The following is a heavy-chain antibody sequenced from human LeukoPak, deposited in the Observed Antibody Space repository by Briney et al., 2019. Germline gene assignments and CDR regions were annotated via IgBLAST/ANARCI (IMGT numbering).Heavy chain of an antibody. CDR3: ARLGYSYGYSVYYYYYMDV. V-gene: IGHV4-4*09. CDR2: IYTSGST. CDR1: GGSFSSYY. D-gene: IGHD5-18*01. Sequence: SETLSLTCTVSGGSFSSYYWSWIRQPPGKGLEWIGYIYTSGSTNYNPSLKSRVTISVDTSKNQFSLKLSSVTAADTAVYYCARLGYSYGYSVYYYYYMDVWGKGTTVTVSS. J-gene: IGHJ6*03.